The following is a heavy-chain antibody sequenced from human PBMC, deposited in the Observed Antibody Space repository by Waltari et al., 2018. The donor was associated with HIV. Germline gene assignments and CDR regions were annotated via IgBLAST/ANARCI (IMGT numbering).Heavy chain of an antibody. CDR3: VRGGWGSPWDY. J-gene: IGHJ4*02. CDR1: GFIFRIYA. V-gene: IGHV3-23*01. Sequence: EVQLLESGGGLVQSGGSLRLSCAASGFIFRIYAMGWVRQAPGRGRGWVSVIRGSGDNTYYIDSVKGRSTISRDNSEKTVYLQMNSLGPEDSAVYYCVRGGWGSPWDYWGQGTLVTVSS. D-gene: IGHD3-16*01. CDR2: IRGSGDNT.